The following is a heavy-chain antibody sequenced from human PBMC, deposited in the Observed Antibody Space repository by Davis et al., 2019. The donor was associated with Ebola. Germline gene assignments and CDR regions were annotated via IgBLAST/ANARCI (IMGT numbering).Heavy chain of an antibody. CDR1: GFTFSSYS. D-gene: IGHD4-17*01. V-gene: IGHV3-21*01. Sequence: GESLKISCAASGFTFSSYSMNWVRQAPGKGLEWVSSISSSSSYIYYADSVKGRFTISRDNAKNSLYLQMNSLRAEDTAVYYCARTPTVTTLYNWFDPWGQGTLVTVSS. CDR2: ISSSSSYI. J-gene: IGHJ5*02. CDR3: ARTPTVTTLYNWFDP.